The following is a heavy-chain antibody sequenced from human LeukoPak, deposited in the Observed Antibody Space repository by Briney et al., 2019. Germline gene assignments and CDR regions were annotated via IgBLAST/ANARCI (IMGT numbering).Heavy chain of an antibody. D-gene: IGHD3-22*01. CDR2: ISGSGVST. Sequence: GRSLRLSCATSGFTFSSYAMSWVRQAPGKGLEWVSAISGSGVSTYYEDSVKGRFTISRDNTKNPLYPQMNSLRAEDTAVYYCAKDLGYYYDSSGYYPPDAFDIWGQGTMVTVSS. V-gene: IGHV3-23*01. CDR1: GFTFSSYA. J-gene: IGHJ3*02. CDR3: AKDLGYYYDSSGYYPPDAFDI.